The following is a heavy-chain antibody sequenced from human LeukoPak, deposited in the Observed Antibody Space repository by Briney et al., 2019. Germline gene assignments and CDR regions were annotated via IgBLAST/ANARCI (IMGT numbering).Heavy chain of an antibody. J-gene: IGHJ4*02. V-gene: IGHV1-69*05. CDR2: IIPIFGTA. Sequence: SVKVSCKASGGTFSSYAISWVRQAPGQGLEWMGGIIPIFGTANYAQKFQGRVTITTDESTSTAYMELSSLRAEDTAVYYCARGDTRGYYYRFFDYWGQGTLVTVSS. CDR3: ARGDTRGYYYRFFDY. D-gene: IGHD3-22*01. CDR1: GGTFSSYA.